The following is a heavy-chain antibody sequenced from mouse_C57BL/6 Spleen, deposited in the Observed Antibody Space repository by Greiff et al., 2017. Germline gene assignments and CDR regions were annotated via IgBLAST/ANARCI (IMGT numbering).Heavy chain of an antibody. CDR1: GYTFTSYW. CDR3: ARRHGSSYGYAMDY. V-gene: IGHV1-69*01. D-gene: IGHD1-1*01. J-gene: IGHJ4*01. Sequence: VQLQQPGAELVMPGASVKLSCKASGYTFTSYWMHWVKQRPGQGLEWIGEIDPSDSYTNYNQKFKGKSTLTVDKSSSTAYMQLSSLTSEDSAVYYCARRHGSSYGYAMDYWGQGTSVTVSS. CDR2: IDPSDSYT.